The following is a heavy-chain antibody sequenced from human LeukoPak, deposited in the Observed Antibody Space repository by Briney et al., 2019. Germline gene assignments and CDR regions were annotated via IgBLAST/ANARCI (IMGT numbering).Heavy chain of an antibody. CDR1: GFTFSSYE. D-gene: IGHD6-13*01. CDR2: ISSSGSTI. Sequence: GGSLRLSCAASGFTFSSYEMNWVRQAPGKGLEWVSYISSSGSTIYYADSVKGRFTISRDNAKNSLYLQMNSLRAEDTAVYYCARGRAAAGWFDYWGQGTLVTVSS. V-gene: IGHV3-48*03. J-gene: IGHJ4*02. CDR3: ARGRAAAGWFDY.